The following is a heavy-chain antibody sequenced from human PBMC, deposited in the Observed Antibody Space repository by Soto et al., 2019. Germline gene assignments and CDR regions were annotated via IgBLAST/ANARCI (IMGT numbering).Heavy chain of an antibody. D-gene: IGHD6-19*01. CDR1: GYTFTSYD. V-gene: IGHV1-8*01. Sequence: ASVKVSCKASGYTFTSYDINWVRQATGQGLEWMGWMNPNSGNTGYAQKFQGRVTMTRNTSISTAYMELSSLRSEDTAVYYCARYGAAVAGSTVVDYYYYYYMDVWGKGTTVTVSS. CDR3: ARYGAAVAGSTVVDYYYYYYMDV. J-gene: IGHJ6*03. CDR2: MNPNSGNT.